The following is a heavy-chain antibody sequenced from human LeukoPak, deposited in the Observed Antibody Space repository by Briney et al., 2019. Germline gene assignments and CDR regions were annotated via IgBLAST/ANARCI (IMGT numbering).Heavy chain of an antibody. CDR2: IYTSGST. J-gene: IGHJ4*02. CDR3: ARRHDSSGYYYFDY. CDR1: ELTLSDHY. D-gene: IGHD3-22*01. Sequence: PGGSLRLSCAASELTLSDHYMDWVRQAPGKGLEWIGYIYTSGSTNYNPSLKSRVTISVDTSKNQFSLKLSSVTAADTAVYYCARRHDSSGYYYFDYWGQGTLVTVSS. V-gene: IGHV4-4*09.